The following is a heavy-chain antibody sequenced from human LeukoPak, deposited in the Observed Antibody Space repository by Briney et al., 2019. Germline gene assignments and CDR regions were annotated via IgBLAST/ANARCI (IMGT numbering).Heavy chain of an antibody. Sequence: SETLSLTCAVSGGSISSSNSYIWVRQPPEKGLEWIGQIYHSGSTNYNPSLKSRVTISVDTSKNQFSLKLSSVTAADTAVYYCARRGGFLEWLPMDYWGQGTLVTVSS. CDR1: GGSISSSNS. CDR2: IYHSGST. D-gene: IGHD3-3*01. CDR3: ARRGGFLEWLPMDY. J-gene: IGHJ4*02. V-gene: IGHV4-4*02.